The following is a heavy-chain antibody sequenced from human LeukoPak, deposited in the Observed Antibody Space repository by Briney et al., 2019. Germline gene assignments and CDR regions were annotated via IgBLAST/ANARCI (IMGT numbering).Heavy chain of an antibody. V-gene: IGHV1-69*13. CDR2: IIPIFGTA. Sequence: ASVKVSCKASGGTFSSYAISWVRQAPGQGLEWLGGIIPIFGTANYAQKFQGRVTITADESTSTAYMELSSLRSEDTAVYYCARSPDYGDDPGAFDIWGQGTMVTVSS. CDR3: ARSPDYGDDPGAFDI. CDR1: GGTFSSYA. J-gene: IGHJ3*02. D-gene: IGHD4-17*01.